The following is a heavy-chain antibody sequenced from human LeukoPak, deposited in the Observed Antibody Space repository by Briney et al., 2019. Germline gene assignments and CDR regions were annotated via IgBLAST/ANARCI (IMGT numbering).Heavy chain of an antibody. D-gene: IGHD1-26*01. J-gene: IGHJ4*02. CDR1: GFTFSNYG. Sequence: GGTLRLSCAASGFTFSNYGMHWVRQAPGKGLEWVAVLSSDGNNKYSADYVKRRYTISRDNTKITMYLQMDSLRIEDTAVYYGAKGLLSNSQRGYFDCWGQGALVSVSS. CDR2: LSSDGNNK. V-gene: IGHV3-30*18. CDR3: AKGLLSNSQRGYFDC.